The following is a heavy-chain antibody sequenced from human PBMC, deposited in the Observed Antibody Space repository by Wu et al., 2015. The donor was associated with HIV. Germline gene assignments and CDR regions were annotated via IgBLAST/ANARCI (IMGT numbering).Heavy chain of an antibody. Sequence: QLQLVQSGAEVKKPGASVKVSCKASGYTFTRYDINWVRQAAGQGLEWMGWMNPNSGNTGYAQKFQGRVTMTRNTSISTAYMELSSLRSEDTAVYYCARVFPDASYYNVFGFSFEPWGQGTLVTVSS. CDR3: ARVFPDASYYNVFGFSFEP. D-gene: IGHD3-10*01. J-gene: IGHJ5*02. CDR2: MNPNSGNT. CDR1: GYTFTRYD. V-gene: IGHV1-8*01.